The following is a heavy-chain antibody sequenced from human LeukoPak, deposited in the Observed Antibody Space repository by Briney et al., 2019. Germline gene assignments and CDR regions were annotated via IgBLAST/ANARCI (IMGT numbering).Heavy chain of an antibody. J-gene: IGHJ5*02. CDR3: ARGPQVLRFLEWFEFHNWFDP. V-gene: IGHV4-34*01. CDR2: INHSGST. CDR1: GGSFSGYY. D-gene: IGHD3-3*01. Sequence: PSETLSLTCAVYGGSFSGYYWSWIRRPPGKGLEWIGEINHSGSTNYNPSLKSRVTISVDTSKNQFSLKLSSVTAADTAVYYCARGPQVLRFLEWFEFHNWFDPWGQGTLVTVSS.